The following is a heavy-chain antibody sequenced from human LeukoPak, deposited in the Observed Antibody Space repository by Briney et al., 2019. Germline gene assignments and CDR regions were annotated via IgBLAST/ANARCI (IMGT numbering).Heavy chain of an antibody. Sequence: GGSLRLSCAASGFTLSSNWMNWVCQAPGKGLEWVAIIKQDGSEKYYVDSVKGRFTISRDNAKNSLYLQMNSLRADDTAVYYCARGNGFIIDYWGQGTLVTVSS. CDR3: ARGNGFIIDY. CDR1: GFTLSSNW. D-gene: IGHD2-8*01. CDR2: IKQDGSEK. J-gene: IGHJ4*02. V-gene: IGHV3-7*01.